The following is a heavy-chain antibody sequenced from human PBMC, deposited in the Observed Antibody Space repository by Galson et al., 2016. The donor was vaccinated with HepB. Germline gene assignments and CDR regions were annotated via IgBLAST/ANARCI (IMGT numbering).Heavy chain of an antibody. Sequence: ETLSLTCTVSSASISSYDWSWIRQPPGKGLEWIGQMDYSGSTNYNPSLKSRVIVSRDMSKNQLSLRLTYVTAADPAVYYCGGGESGLNEAFDIWGQGTMVTVSS. CDR1: SASISSYD. CDR3: GGGESGLNEAFDI. V-gene: IGHV4-59*01. D-gene: IGHD3-3*01. CDR2: MDYSGST. J-gene: IGHJ3*02.